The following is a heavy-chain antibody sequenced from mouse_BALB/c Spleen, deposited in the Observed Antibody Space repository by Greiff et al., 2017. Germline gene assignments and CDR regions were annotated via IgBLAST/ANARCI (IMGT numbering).Heavy chain of an antibody. CDR1: GFSLTSYG. D-gene: IGHD1-3*01. V-gene: IGHV2-2*02. J-gene: IGHJ4*01. Sequence: QVQLKESGPGLVQPSQSLSITCTVSGFSLTSYGVHWVRQSPGKGLEWLGVIWSGGSTDYNAAFISRLSISKDNSKSQVFFKMNSLQANDTAIYYCARKRGYKDYAMDYWGQGTSVTVSS. CDR3: ARKRGYKDYAMDY. CDR2: IWSGGST.